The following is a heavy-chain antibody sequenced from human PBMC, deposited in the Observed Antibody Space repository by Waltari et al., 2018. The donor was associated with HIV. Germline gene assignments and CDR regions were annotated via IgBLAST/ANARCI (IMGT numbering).Heavy chain of an antibody. CDR3: ARGRGYSSPFDY. Sequence: QVQLQQWGAGLLKPSETLSLTCAVYGGSFSGYYWSWIRQPPGKGLEWIGEINHSGSTNYNPSLKSRVTISVDTSKNQFSLKLSSVTAADTAVYYCARGRGYSSPFDYWGQGTLVTVSS. V-gene: IGHV4-34*01. CDR1: GGSFSGYY. CDR2: INHSGST. J-gene: IGHJ4*02. D-gene: IGHD5-18*01.